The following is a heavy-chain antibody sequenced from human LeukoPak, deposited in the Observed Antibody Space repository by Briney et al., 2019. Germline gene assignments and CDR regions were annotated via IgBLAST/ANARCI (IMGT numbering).Heavy chain of an antibody. Sequence: GGSLRLSCAASGFTFDDYAMHWVRQAPGKGLEWVSGISWNSGSIGYADSVKGRFTISRDNAKNSLYLQMNSLRAEDTALYYCAKDKDSFGIAAAPDYWGQGTLVTVSS. D-gene: IGHD6-13*01. CDR2: ISWNSGSI. V-gene: IGHV3-9*01. CDR3: AKDKDSFGIAAAPDY. CDR1: GFTFDDYA. J-gene: IGHJ4*02.